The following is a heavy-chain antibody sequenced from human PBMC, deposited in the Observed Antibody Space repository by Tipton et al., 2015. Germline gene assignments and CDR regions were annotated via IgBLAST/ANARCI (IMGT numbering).Heavy chain of an antibody. CDR1: GFTFSSYA. V-gene: IGHV3-48*02. CDR3: ARDHIWAFDI. Sequence: SLRLSCAASGFTFSSYAMSWVRQAPGKGLEWVSYILTTSDTIHYADSVKGRFTISRDNGKNSLYLQMNSLRDEDTAVYYCARDHIWAFDIWGQGTMVTVSS. D-gene: IGHD2-21*01. J-gene: IGHJ3*02. CDR2: ILTTSDTI.